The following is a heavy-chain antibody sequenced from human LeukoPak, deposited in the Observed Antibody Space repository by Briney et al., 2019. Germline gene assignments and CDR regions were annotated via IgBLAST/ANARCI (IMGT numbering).Heavy chain of an antibody. Sequence: GGSLRLSCVASGFTFDEYAMHWVRQAPGKSLEWVSLISGDGSKKHYADSVKGRFTISRGNSKNSLFLQVNSLRTEDTALYYCAKDMGPLGTIWLDYWGQGTLVSVSS. CDR2: ISGDGSKK. CDR1: GFTFDEYA. J-gene: IGHJ4*02. V-gene: IGHV3-43*02. CDR3: AKDMGPLGTIWLDY. D-gene: IGHD3-3*01.